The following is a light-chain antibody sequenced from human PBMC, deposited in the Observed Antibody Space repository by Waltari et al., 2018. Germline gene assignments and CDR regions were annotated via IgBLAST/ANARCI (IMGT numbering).Light chain of an antibody. CDR1: RLSSYY. CDR3: NSRDSSGNHV. V-gene: IGLV3-19*01. J-gene: IGLJ1*01. Sequence: SSELTQDPAVSVALGQTVRLTCQGHRLSSYYASWYQQKPGQAPVLVIYGKNNRPSGIPDRFSGSSSGNTASLTITGAQAEDEADYYCNSRDSSGNHVFGTGTKVTVL. CDR2: GKN.